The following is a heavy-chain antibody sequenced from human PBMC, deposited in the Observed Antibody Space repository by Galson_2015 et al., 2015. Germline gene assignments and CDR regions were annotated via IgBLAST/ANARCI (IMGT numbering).Heavy chain of an antibody. Sequence: SVKVSCKASGYTFTSYGISWVRQAPGQGLEWMGWISAYNGNTNYAQKLQGRVTMTTDTSTSTAYMELRSLRSDDTAAYYCARSRSGLNDAFDIWGQRTMVTVSS. V-gene: IGHV1-18*01. D-gene: IGHD3-22*01. CDR3: ARSRSGLNDAFDI. CDR1: GYTFTSYG. J-gene: IGHJ3*02. CDR2: ISAYNGNT.